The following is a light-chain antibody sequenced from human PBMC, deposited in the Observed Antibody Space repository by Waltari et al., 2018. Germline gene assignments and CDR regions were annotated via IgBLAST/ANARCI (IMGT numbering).Light chain of an antibody. CDR3: HSRDASGSGGA. V-gene: IGLV3-19*01. J-gene: IGLJ2*01. CDR2: GKN. Sequence: TPDPAVSVAMGQTVRITCQGESLRSNYASWYQQRPGQAPLLVMYGKNSRPSGVPDRFSGSSSDDTASLTVTGAQAEDEAYYYCHSRDASGSGGAFGGGTKLTVL. CDR1: SLRSNY.